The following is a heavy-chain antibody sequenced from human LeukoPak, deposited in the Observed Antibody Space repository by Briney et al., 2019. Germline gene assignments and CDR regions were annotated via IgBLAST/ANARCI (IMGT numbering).Heavy chain of an antibody. CDR3: AKVATWTYFDS. J-gene: IGHJ4*02. Sequence: PGGSLRLSCAASGFTFNSSAMSWVRQAPGKGLGWVSAIDGSGKSTYYADSVKGRFTISRDNSKNTLYLQLTSLRVEDTAVYYCAKVATWTYFDSWGQGTLVTVSS. V-gene: IGHV3-23*01. CDR2: IDGSGKST. CDR1: GFTFNSSA. D-gene: IGHD3/OR15-3a*01.